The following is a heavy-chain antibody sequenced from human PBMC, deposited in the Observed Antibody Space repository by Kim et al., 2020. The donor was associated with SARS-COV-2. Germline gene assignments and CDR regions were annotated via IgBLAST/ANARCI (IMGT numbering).Heavy chain of an antibody. J-gene: IGHJ4*02. V-gene: IGHV3-23*01. Sequence: GGSLRLSCEASGFTFSRYAMSWVRQAPGRGLEWVACRNNENNPYYADSVKGRFTVSRDNAKNTLYLQMDSLRVEDTALYYCAKDHESSGWPTFDYWGQGVLVTVSS. CDR1: GFTFSRYA. D-gene: IGHD3-22*01. CDR2: RNNENNP. CDR3: AKDHESSGWPTFDY.